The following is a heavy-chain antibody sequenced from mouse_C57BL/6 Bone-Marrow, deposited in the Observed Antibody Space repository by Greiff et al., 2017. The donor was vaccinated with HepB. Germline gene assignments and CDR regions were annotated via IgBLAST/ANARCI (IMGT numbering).Heavy chain of an antibody. J-gene: IGHJ4*01. CDR3: ARGGYYGSISYARDY. Sequence: EVKLVESGGGLVKPGGSLNLSCAASGFTFSDYGMHWVRQAPEKGLEWVAYISSGSSTIYYADTGKGRFTIYRDNAKNTLFLQMTSLGSEDTAMYYCARGGYYGSISYARDYGGKGTSVTVSS. V-gene: IGHV5-17*01. CDR2: ISSGSSTI. D-gene: IGHD1-1*01. CDR1: GFTFSDYG.